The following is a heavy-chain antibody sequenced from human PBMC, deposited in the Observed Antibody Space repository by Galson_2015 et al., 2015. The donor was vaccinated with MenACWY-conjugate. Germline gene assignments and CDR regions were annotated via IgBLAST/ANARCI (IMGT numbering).Heavy chain of an antibody. CDR1: GFTFKTYA. CDR2: ISSDGNNK. V-gene: IGHV3-30*04. J-gene: IGHJ4*02. Sequence: SLRLSCAASGFTFKTYAFHWVRQAPGKGLEWVAVISSDGNNKHYADSVKGRFTISRDNSKSTLFLQMNSLRPEDTAVFYCGRDRGGLKWFGDLYYFDNWGQGTLVTVSS. CDR3: GRDRGGLKWFGDLYYFDN. D-gene: IGHD3-10*01.